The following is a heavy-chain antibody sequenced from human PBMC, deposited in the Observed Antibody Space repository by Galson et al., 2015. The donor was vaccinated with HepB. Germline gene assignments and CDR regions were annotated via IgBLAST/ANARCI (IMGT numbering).Heavy chain of an antibody. J-gene: IGHJ6*02. CDR1: GGSFSGYY. V-gene: IGHV4-34*01. CDR2: INHSGST. CDR3: AGGHSKQYYYYGMDV. D-gene: IGHD1/OR15-1a*01. Sequence: SETLSLTCAVYGGSFSGYYWSWIRQPPGKGLEWIGEINHSGSTNYNPSLKSRVTISVDTSKNQFSLKLSSVTAADTAVYYCAGGHSKQYYYYGMDVWGQGTTVTVSS.